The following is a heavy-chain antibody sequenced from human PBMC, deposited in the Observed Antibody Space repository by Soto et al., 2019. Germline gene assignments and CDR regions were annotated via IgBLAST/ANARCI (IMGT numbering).Heavy chain of an antibody. J-gene: IGHJ4*02. D-gene: IGHD3-3*01. CDR1: GFTFSSYA. CDR2: ISYDGSNK. V-gene: IGHV3-30-3*01. CDR3: ARESERLFGY. Sequence: QVQLVESGGGVVQPGRSLRLSCAVSGFTFSSYAMHWVRQAPGKGLEWVAVISYDGSNKYYADSVKGRFTISRDNSKNTLDLQVNILIAEDTAGYYCARESERLFGYWGQGTLVTVSS.